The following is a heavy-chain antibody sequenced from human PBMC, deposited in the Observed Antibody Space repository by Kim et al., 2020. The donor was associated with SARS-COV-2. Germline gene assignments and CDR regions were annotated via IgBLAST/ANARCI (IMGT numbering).Heavy chain of an antibody. CDR1: GGSLSSYY. CDR3: ARGVDY. V-gene: IGHV4-59*08. J-gene: IGHJ4*02. D-gene: IGHD3-10*01. CDR2: VYYSESA. Sequence: SETLSLTCTVSGGSLSSYYWSWRWHRPGKGLEWDGNVYYSESANYNPYLKSKVTISIYTYKTKFSLKLSSVTAADTAAYDCARGVDYWFRGTRCTVSS.